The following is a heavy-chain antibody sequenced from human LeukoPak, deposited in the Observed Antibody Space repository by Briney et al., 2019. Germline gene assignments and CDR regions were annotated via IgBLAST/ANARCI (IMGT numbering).Heavy chain of an antibody. V-gene: IGHV1-2*02. Sequence: ASVTVSCKASGYTFTGYYMHWVRQAPGQGLEWMGWINPNSGGTNYAQKFQGRVTMTRDTSISTAYMELSRLRSDDTAVYYCARDGQACSITSCYLLRPFDYMDVWGKGTTVTVSS. D-gene: IGHD2-2*01. CDR1: GYTFTGYY. CDR3: ARDGQACSITSCYLLRPFDYMDV. J-gene: IGHJ6*03. CDR2: INPNSGGT.